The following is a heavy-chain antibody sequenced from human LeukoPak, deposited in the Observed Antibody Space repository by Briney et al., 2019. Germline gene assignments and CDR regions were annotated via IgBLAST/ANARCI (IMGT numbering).Heavy chain of an antibody. CDR1: GYTFTGYY. V-gene: IGHV1-2*02. D-gene: IGHD3-3*01. CDR2: INPNSGGT. CDR3: ARGREYDFWSGYYGDDAFDI. Sequence: ASVKVSCKASGYTFTGYYMHWVRQAPGQGLEWMGWINPNSGGTNYAQKFQGRVTMTRDTSISTAYMELSRLRSDDTAVYYCARGREYDFWSGYYGDDAFDIWGQGTMVTVSS. J-gene: IGHJ3*02.